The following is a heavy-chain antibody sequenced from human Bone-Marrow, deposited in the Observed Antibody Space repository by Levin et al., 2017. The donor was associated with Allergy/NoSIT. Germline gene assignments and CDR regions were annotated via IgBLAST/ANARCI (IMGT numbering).Heavy chain of an antibody. J-gene: IGHJ6*02. CDR1: EFTFGDYA. V-gene: IGHV3-49*04. D-gene: IGHD1-1*01. CDR3: ARLKRVGGTPGTLAWGTDRRYSYYFGLDA. CDR2: IKTKPFGGTP. Sequence: PGGSLRLSCTSSEFTFGDYAISWVRQAPGKGLEMVGFIKTKPFGGTPQYAASVRGRFSISRDDSKSIAYLQMDSLKSEDTAVYHCARLKRVGGTPGTLAWGTDRRYSYYFGLDAWGQGTTVTVSS.